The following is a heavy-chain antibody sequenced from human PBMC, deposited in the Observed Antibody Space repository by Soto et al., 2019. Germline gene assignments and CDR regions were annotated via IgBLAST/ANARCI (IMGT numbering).Heavy chain of an antibody. V-gene: IGHV1-3*01. CDR1: GYTFTSYA. CDR3: ARGYSDNNPPFDY. D-gene: IGHD5-12*01. Sequence: QVQLVQSGAEVKKPGASVKVSCKASGYTFTSYAMHWVRQAPGQRLEWMGWINAGNGNTKYSQKFQGRVTITRDTSASTAYMELSSLRSVDTAVYYCARGYSDNNPPFDYWGQGTLVTVSS. CDR2: INAGNGNT. J-gene: IGHJ4*02.